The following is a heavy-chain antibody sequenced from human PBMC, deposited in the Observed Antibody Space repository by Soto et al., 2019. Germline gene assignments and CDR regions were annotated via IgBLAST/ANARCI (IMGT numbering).Heavy chain of an antibody. CDR1: GYTFTSYG. D-gene: IGHD2-15*01. CDR3: ARDAGMVLAATVGDALDI. V-gene: IGHV1-18*01. CDR2: ISAYNGNT. J-gene: IGHJ3*02. Sequence: ASVKVSCKASGYTFTSYGISWVRQAPGQGLEWMGWISAYNGNTNYAQKLQGRITMTTDTSTSTAYMELRSLRSDVTAVYYCARDAGMVLAATVGDALDIWGQGTMVTVSS.